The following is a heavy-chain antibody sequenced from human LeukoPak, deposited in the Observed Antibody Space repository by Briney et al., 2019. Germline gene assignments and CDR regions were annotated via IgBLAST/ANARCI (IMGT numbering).Heavy chain of an antibody. V-gene: IGHV4-59*01. CDR2: IYYSGST. CDR1: GGSISSYY. Sequence: PSETLSLTCTVSGGSISSYYWSWIRQPPGKGLEWIGYIYYSGSTNYNPSLKSRVTISVDTSKNQFSLKLNSVTAADTAVYYCATEVGQWLVRTWGQGTLVTVSS. J-gene: IGHJ5*02. CDR3: ATEVGQWLVRT. D-gene: IGHD6-19*01.